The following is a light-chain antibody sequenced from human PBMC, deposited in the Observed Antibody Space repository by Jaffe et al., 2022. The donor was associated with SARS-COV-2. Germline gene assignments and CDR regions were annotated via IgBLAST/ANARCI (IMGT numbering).Light chain of an antibody. V-gene: IGKV1-39*01. CDR1: QILNNY. CDR2: TTS. CDR3: QQNYRVPIT. J-gene: IGKJ5*01. Sequence: DIQVTQSPYSLSASVGDRVTITCRASQILNNYLNWYQQKPGKAPKLLIYTTSNLQSGVPSRFSGSGSGTEFTLTISSLQPEDFATYYCQQNYRVPITFGQGTRLEIK.